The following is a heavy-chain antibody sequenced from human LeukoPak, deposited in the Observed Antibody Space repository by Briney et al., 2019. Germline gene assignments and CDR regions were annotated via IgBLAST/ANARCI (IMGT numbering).Heavy chain of an antibody. Sequence: GASVKVSCKASGYTFTSYDINWVRQATGQGLEWMGWMNPNSGNTGYVQKFQGRVTMTRNTSTNTAYMELSSLRYEDTAVYYCGRGRGNGRPENYFDYWGQGTLVTVSS. J-gene: IGHJ4*02. D-gene: IGHD2-8*01. CDR3: GRGRGNGRPENYFDY. CDR2: MNPNSGNT. CDR1: GYTFTSYD. V-gene: IGHV1-8*01.